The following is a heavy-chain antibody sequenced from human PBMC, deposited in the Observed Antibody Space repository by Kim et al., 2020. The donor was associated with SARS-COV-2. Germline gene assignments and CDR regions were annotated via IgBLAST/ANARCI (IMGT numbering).Heavy chain of an antibody. CDR1: GFSFVTSA. J-gene: IGHJ4*02. CDR3: VKPGHEYGSDGFDS. D-gene: IGHD3-10*01. V-gene: IGHV3-30*02. CDR2: VQSDGHYK. Sequence: GGSLRLSCAVSGFSFVTSAMHWVRQAPGKGLEWVAVVQSDGHYKFYGEAVRGRFAISRDNSRMTVFLEMNSLTSDDTAVYYCVKPGHEYGSDGFDSWGRGVLVTVSS.